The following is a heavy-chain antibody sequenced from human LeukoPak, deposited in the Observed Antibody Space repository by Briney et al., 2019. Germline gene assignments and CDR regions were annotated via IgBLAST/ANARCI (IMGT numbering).Heavy chain of an antibody. D-gene: IGHD3-16*02. CDR3: ATDSPKGYLTVDY. J-gene: IGHJ4*02. CDR1: GYTFSSHY. CDR2: ISPSGDAT. V-gene: IGHV1-46*01. Sequence: ASVKVSCKASGYTFSSHYMHWVRQAPGQGLEWMGVISPSGDATLYAQKFQGRVTMTRDTSTSTLYMDLSSLRSEDTAVYYCATDSPKGYLTVDYWGQGTLATVSS.